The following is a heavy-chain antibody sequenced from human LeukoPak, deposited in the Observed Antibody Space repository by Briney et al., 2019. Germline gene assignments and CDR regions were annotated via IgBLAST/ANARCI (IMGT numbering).Heavy chain of an antibody. CDR1: GFTFNSYA. J-gene: IGHJ4*02. Sequence: PGGSLRLSCAASGFTFNSYAIHWVRQAPGKGLEWVAVVAHDGSIAYYADWVKGRFTISRDNAKNSLYLQMNSLRAEDTAVYYCARDLGSSTTMIVIWSEGGFDYWGQGTLVTVSS. V-gene: IGHV3-30*04. CDR2: VAHDGSIA. D-gene: IGHD3-22*01. CDR3: ARDLGSSTTMIVIWSEGGFDY.